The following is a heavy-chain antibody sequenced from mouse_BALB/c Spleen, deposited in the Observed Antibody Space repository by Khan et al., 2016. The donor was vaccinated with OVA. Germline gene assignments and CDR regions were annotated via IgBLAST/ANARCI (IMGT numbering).Heavy chain of an antibody. D-gene: IGHD2-10*02. CDR1: GFTFSDYY. CDR2: ISNGGGNT. Sequence: EVELVESGGGLVQPGGSLKLSCATSGFTFSDYYMYWFRQTPEKRLEWVAYISNGGGNTYYPDTVKGRFTIYIDNAKNTLYLQMSRWRAEDAALYYCGRNGYGKGDARDYWGQGTSVTVSS. J-gene: IGHJ4*01. V-gene: IGHV5-12*02. CDR3: GRNGYGKGDARDY.